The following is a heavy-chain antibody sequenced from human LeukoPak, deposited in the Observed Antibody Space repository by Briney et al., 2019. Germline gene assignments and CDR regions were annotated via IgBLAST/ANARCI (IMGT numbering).Heavy chain of an antibody. CDR3: ARGPYYDSSGRYYFDY. D-gene: IGHD3-22*01. CDR1: GGSFIGYY. CDR2: INHSGST. J-gene: IGHJ4*02. V-gene: IGHV4-34*01. Sequence: PSETLSLTCAVYGGSFIGYYWSWIRQPPGKGLEWIGEINHSGSTNYNPSLKSRVTISVDTSKNQFSLKLSSVTAADTAVYYCARGPYYDSSGRYYFDYWGQGTLVTVSS.